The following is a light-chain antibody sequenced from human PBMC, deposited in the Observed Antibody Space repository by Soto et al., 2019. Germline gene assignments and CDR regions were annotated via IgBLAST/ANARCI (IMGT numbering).Light chain of an antibody. V-gene: IGKV3-15*01. J-gene: IGKJ1*01. CDR2: DAS. CDR1: QSVSSR. CDR3: QQYNKWPT. Sequence: EIVMTQSPATLSVSPGERATLSCRASQSVSSRLAWYQQKPGQAPRLLIHDASTRATGIPARFSSSGSGTEFTLTISSLQSEDFAVYYCQQYNKWPTFGQGTKVEIK.